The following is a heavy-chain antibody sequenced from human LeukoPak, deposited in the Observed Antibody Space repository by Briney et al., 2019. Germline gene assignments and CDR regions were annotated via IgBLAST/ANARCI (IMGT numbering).Heavy chain of an antibody. CDR2: INRDGSER. Sequence: GGSLRLSCAASGFTFSNYWMTWVRQAPGKGLEWVANINRDGSERYYVDSVKGRFTISRDDAKSSLYLQMNSLRAEDTAVYYCARRNAMDVWGQGTTVIV. CDR1: GFTFSNYW. CDR3: ARRNAMDV. J-gene: IGHJ6*02. V-gene: IGHV3-7*03.